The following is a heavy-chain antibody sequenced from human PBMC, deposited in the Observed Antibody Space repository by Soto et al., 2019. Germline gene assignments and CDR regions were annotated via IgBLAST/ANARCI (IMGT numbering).Heavy chain of an antibody. Sequence: PGGSLRLSCAASGFVFSDFQFNWVRQAPGGGLEWLSSITGTSAFTEYADSIEGRFTSSRDNPNKLLFLHMDNLRPEDTAVYYCARDNLAFQGAFDLWGQGTLVTVSS. CDR2: ITGTSAFT. J-gene: IGHJ4*02. D-gene: IGHD3-16*01. CDR1: GFVFSDFQ. V-gene: IGHV3-21*01. CDR3: ARDNLAFQGAFDL.